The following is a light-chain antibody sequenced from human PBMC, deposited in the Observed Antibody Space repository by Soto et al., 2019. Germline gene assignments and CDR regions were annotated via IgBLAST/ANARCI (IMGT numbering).Light chain of an antibody. Sequence: QSALTQPASVSGSPGQSITISCTGTSSDVGSTFNYVSWYQHHPGTAPRLIMSNVNHRPSGVSDRFSGSKSGNTASLTISGLQAEDEADYFCRAYSTGSTPVVFGGGTKVTVL. J-gene: IGLJ3*02. CDR3: RAYSTGSTPVV. V-gene: IGLV2-14*03. CDR2: NVN. CDR1: SSDVGSTFNY.